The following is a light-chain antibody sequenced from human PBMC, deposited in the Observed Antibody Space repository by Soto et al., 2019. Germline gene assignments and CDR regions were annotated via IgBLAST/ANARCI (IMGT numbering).Light chain of an antibody. CDR1: QSVSSY. CDR2: GAS. CDR3: QQYNNWPHT. Sequence: EIVMTQSPATLSVSPGERATLSCRASQSVSSYLAWYLQKPGQAPSLLVYGASTRATGMPARFSGSGSGTEFTLTISSLQSEDFAVYYCQQYNNWPHTFGQGTKLEIK. V-gene: IGKV3-15*01. J-gene: IGKJ2*01.